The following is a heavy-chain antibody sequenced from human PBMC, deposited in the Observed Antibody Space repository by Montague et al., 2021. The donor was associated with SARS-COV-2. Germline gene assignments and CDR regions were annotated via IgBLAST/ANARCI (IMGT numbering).Heavy chain of an antibody. Sequence: YLRLSCAAYGFTFSSYAMSWVRQAPGKGLEWVSVIYSGGSSTFYADSVKGRFTISRDKSKNTLYLQMNSLRAEDTAVYYCAKSSGSYGDYFDYWGQGTLVTVSS. CDR1: GFTFSSYA. D-gene: IGHD1-26*01. CDR2: IYSGGSST. CDR3: AKSSGSYGDYFDY. V-gene: IGHV3-23*03. J-gene: IGHJ4*02.